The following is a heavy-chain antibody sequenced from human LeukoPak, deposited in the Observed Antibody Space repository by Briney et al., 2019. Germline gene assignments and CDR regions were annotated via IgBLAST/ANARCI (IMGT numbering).Heavy chain of an antibody. CDR3: ARAPRGYPDYYYYMDV. J-gene: IGHJ6*03. CDR1: GGTFSSYA. Sequence: SVKVSCKASGGTFSSYAISWVRQAPGQGLEWMGRIIPIFDTANYAQKFQGRVTITADKSTTTAYMGLSSLRSEDTAVYYCARAPRGYPDYYYYMDVWGKGTTVTVSS. CDR2: IIPIFDTA. V-gene: IGHV1-69*06. D-gene: IGHD3-22*01.